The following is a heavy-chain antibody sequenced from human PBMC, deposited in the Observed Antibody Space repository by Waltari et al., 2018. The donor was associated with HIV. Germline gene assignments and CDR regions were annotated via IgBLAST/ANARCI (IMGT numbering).Heavy chain of an antibody. CDR2: IYYSGST. V-gene: IGHV4-39*07. CDR3: ARDLPDYGGNILLGMDV. CDR1: GGSISSSSYY. J-gene: IGHJ6*02. Sequence: QLQLQESGPGLVKPSETLSLTCTVSGGSISSSSYYWGWIRQPPGKGLEWIGSIYYSGSTYYNPSLKSRVTISVDTSKNQFSLKLSSVTAADTAVYYCARDLPDYGGNILLGMDVWGQGTTVTVSS. D-gene: IGHD4-17*01.